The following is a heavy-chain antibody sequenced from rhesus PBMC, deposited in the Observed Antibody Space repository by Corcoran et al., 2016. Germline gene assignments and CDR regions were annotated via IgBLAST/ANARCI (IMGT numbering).Heavy chain of an antibody. D-gene: IGHD4-23*01. CDR2: SYGGRRNS. J-gene: IGHJ4*01. Sequence: VQLQELAPGLVKPSETLSLTCAVSGVSIISTNWWSWIRQSPGQGLELSGYSYGGRRNSTPNTALMSLSTIAERTTQIQCSLNLSTVSAADTAVYYSARRVPSDSNYVRAFDYWGQGVLVTVSA. CDR3: ARRVPSDSNYVRAFDY. V-gene: IGHV4-93*01. CDR1: GVSIISTNW.